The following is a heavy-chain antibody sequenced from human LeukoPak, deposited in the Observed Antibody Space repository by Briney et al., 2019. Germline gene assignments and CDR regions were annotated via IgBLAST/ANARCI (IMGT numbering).Heavy chain of an antibody. V-gene: IGHV4-38-2*02. CDR3: AREVVVAATLDY. CDR2: IYHSGST. J-gene: IGHJ4*02. CDR1: GYSISSGYY. Sequence: SETLSLTCAVSGYSISSGYYWGWIRQPPGKGLEWIGSIYHSGSTYYSPSLKSRVTISVDTSKNQFSLKLSSVTAADTAVYYCAREVVVAATLDYWGQGTLVTVSS. D-gene: IGHD2-15*01.